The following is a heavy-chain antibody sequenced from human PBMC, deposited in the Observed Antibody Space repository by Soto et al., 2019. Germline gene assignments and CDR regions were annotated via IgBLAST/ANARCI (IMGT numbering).Heavy chain of an antibody. CDR1: GGSISSNVYY. V-gene: IGHV4-39*01. CDR3: ARLGIAASGAASRDVDY. Sequence: QLQESGPGLVKPSETLSLTCSVSGGSISSNVYYWGWIRQTPGKGLEWIGSIYHSGSSYYSSSLKRRVTMSVDSSTHQFSLMLDSLTAADTAVYYCARLGIAASGAASRDVDYWGQGTLVTVSS. CDR2: IYHSGSS. D-gene: IGHD6-13*01. J-gene: IGHJ4*02.